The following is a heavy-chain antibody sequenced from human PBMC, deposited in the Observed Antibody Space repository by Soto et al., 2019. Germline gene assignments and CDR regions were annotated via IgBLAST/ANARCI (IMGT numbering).Heavy chain of an antibody. V-gene: IGHV4-4*02. CDR1: GDSISSSNW. CDR2: VHHSGST. D-gene: IGHD3-3*01. CDR3: GRVVPIFGVVMLNPYAMDV. J-gene: IGHJ6*02. Sequence: SETLSLTCAVSGDSISSSNWWSWVRQPPGKGLEWIGEVHHSGSTNHNPSLKSRVTISIDKARNHFSLILSSVTAADTAVYYCGRVVPIFGVVMLNPYAMDVWGQGTTVTVSS.